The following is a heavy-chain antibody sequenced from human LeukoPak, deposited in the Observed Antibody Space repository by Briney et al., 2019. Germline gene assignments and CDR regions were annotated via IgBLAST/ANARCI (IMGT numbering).Heavy chain of an antibody. CDR2: IYTSGST. V-gene: IGHV4-4*07. CDR3: ATYRGGEWFDP. D-gene: IGHD3-16*01. CDR1: GYSISSGYY. J-gene: IGHJ5*02. Sequence: PSETLSLTCTVSGYSISSGYYWGWIRQPAGKGLEWIGRIYTSGSTNYNPSLKSRVTMSVDTSKNQFSLKLSSVTAADTAVYYCATYRGGEWFDPWGQGTLVTVSS.